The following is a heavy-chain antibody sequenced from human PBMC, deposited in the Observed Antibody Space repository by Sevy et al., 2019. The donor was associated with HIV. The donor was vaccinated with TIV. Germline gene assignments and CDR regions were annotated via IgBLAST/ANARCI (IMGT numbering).Heavy chain of an antibody. D-gene: IGHD1-7*01. J-gene: IGHJ1*01. CDR2: INHSGST. Sequence: SDTLSLTCAVYGGSFSGYYWSWIRQPPGKGLEWIGEINHSGSTNYNPSLKSRVTISVDTSKNQFSLKLSSVTAADTAVYYCARPEDGTTSIEYFQHWGQGTLVTVSS. CDR1: GGSFSGYY. V-gene: IGHV4-34*01. CDR3: ARPEDGTTSIEYFQH.